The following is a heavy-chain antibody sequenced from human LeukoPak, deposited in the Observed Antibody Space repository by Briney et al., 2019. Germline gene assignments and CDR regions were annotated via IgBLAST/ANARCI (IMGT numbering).Heavy chain of an antibody. V-gene: IGHV1-18*01. Sequence: ASVKVSCKASGYTFTSYGISWVRQAPGQGLEWMGWISAYNGNTNYAQKLQGRVTMTTDTSTSTAYMELRSLRSDHTAVYYCARNFYVSGSYYIGDDYWGQGTLVTVSS. J-gene: IGHJ4*02. D-gene: IGHD3-10*01. CDR3: ARNFYVSGSYYIGDDY. CDR1: GYTFTSYG. CDR2: ISAYNGNT.